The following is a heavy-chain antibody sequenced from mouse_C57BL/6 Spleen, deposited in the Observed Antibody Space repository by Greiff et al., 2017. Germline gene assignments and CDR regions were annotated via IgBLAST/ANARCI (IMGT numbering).Heavy chain of an antibody. CDR1: GFSFNTYA. D-gene: IGHD2-4*01. Sequence: DAGGGLVQPKGSLKLSCAASGFSFNTYAMNWVRQAPGKGLEWVARIRSKSNNYATYYADSVKDRFTISRDDSESMLYLQMNNLKTEDTAMYYCVAMITKDAMDDWGQGTSVTVSS. CDR3: VAMITKDAMDD. CDR2: IRSKSNNYAT. V-gene: IGHV10-1*01. J-gene: IGHJ4*01.